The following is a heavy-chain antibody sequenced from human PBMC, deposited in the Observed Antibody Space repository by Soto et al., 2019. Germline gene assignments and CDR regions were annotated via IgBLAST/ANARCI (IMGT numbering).Heavy chain of an antibody. CDR2: IYYSGST. V-gene: IGHV4-39*01. CDR1: GRSIISSSYY. D-gene: IGHD3-22*01. Sequence: SETLSLTCTVSGRSIISSSYYWGWIRQPPGKGLEWIGSIYYSGSTYYNPSLKSRVTISVDTSKNQFSLKLSSVTAADTAVYYCARRLYYDSSGFEGGGMDVWGQGTTVT. J-gene: IGHJ6*02. CDR3: ARRLYYDSSGFEGGGMDV.